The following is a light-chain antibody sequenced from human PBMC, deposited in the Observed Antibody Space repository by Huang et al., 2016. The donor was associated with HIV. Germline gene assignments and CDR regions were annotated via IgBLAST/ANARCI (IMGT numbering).Light chain of an antibody. CDR2: DAS. J-gene: IGKJ1*01. Sequence: EIVMTQPPATLSVSPGERATLSCRASQSVSSDLAWYQQKPGQAPRLLIYDASTRATDIPPRFSGSGSGTEFTLTISSLQSEDSAVYYCQQYNNWPPWTFGQGTKVEIK. V-gene: IGKV3-15*01. CDR3: QQYNNWPPWT. CDR1: QSVSSD.